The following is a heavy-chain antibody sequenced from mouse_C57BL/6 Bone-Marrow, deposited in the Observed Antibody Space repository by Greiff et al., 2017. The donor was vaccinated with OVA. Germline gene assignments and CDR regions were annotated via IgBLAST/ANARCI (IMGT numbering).Heavy chain of an antibody. CDR2: IDPSDSYT. V-gene: IGHV1-50*01. J-gene: IGHJ2*01. CDR1: GYTFTSYW. D-gene: IGHD2-5*01. Sequence: QVQLQQPGAELVKPGASVKLSCKASGYTFTSYWMQWVKQRPGQGLEWIGEIDPSDSYTNYNQKFKGKATLTVDTSSSTAYMQLSSLTSEDSAVYYCARSGYSNHFGYWGQGTTLTVSS. CDR3: ARSGYSNHFGY.